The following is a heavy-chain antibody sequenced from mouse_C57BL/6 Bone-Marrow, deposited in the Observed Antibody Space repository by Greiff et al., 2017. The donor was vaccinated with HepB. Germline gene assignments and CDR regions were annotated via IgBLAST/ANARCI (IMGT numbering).Heavy chain of an antibody. Sequence: EVKLQESGPGLVKPSQSLSLTCSVTGYSITSGYYWNWIRQFPGNKLEWMGYISYDGSNNYNPSPKNRISITLDTSKDQFFLKLNSVTTEDTATYYCARVMAAQATPDAYWGQGTLVTVSA. CDR1: GYSITSGYY. D-gene: IGHD3-2*02. J-gene: IGHJ3*01. V-gene: IGHV3-6*01. CDR2: ISYDGSN. CDR3: ARVMAAQATPDAY.